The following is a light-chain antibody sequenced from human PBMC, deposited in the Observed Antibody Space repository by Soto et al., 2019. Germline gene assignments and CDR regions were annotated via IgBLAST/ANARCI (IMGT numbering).Light chain of an antibody. Sequence: QSALTQPPSASGSPGQSVTISCTEISSDVDNYGYVSWFQQHPGKAPKLIIYQVTKRPSGVPDRFSASKSGNTASLTVSGLQAEDEADYYCSSYVVSYSWVFGGGTKLTVL. CDR3: SSYVVSYSWV. CDR2: QVT. CDR1: SSDVDNYGY. J-gene: IGLJ3*02. V-gene: IGLV2-8*01.